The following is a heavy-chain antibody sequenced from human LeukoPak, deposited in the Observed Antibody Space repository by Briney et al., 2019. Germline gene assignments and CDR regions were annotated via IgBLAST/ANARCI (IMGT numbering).Heavy chain of an antibody. CDR2: TNTVGSVT. CDR1: GFTFSGYW. V-gene: IGHV3-74*01. CDR3: AKVRSGSYGY. J-gene: IGHJ4*02. Sequence: GGSLRLSCAASGFTFSGYWMHWVRQAPGKGLVWVSRTNTVGSVTSYADSVKGRFTISRDNSKNTLYLQMNSLRAEDTVVYYCAKVRSGSYGYWGQGTLVTVSS. D-gene: IGHD1-26*01.